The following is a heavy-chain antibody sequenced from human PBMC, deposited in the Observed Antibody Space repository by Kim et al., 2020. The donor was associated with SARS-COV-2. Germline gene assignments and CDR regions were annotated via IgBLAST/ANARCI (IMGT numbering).Heavy chain of an antibody. Sequence: GGSLRLSCAASGFTFSSYGMHWVRQAPGKGLEWVAVISYDGSNKYYADSVKGRFTISRDNSKNTLYLQMNSLRAEDTAVYYCAKARTREYYYFGMDVWGKGTTVTVSS. D-gene: IGHD1-7*01. J-gene: IGHJ6*04. CDR2: ISYDGSNK. V-gene: IGHV3-30*18. CDR1: GFTFSSYG. CDR3: AKARTREYYYFGMDV.